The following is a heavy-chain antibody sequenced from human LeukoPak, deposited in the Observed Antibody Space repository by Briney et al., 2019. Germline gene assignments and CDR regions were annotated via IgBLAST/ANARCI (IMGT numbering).Heavy chain of an antibody. Sequence: GGSLRLSCAASGFTFSDYYMSWIRQAPGKGLEWVSYISSSGSTIYYADSVEGRFTISRDNAKNPLYLQMSSLRADDTAVYYCARDRSGGTYYYDSSGYSSWGQGTLVTVSS. V-gene: IGHV3-11*01. CDR1: GFTFSDYY. J-gene: IGHJ5*02. CDR3: ARDRSGGTYYYDSSGYSS. D-gene: IGHD3-22*01. CDR2: ISSSGSTI.